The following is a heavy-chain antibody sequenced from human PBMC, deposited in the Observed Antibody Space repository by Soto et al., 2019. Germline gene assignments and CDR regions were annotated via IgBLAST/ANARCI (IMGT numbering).Heavy chain of an antibody. D-gene: IGHD1-20*01. Sequence: QVQLVQSGAEVKKPGASVKVSCKASGYTFTSYGISWVRQAPGQVLEWMGWISAYNGKKKYAQKLQGRVTMTTDTSTSTAYMELRSRRSDDTAVYYCARDAAIGMNDYWGQGTLVTVSS. CDR1: GYTFTSYG. CDR2: ISAYNGKK. CDR3: ARDAAIGMNDY. V-gene: IGHV1-18*01. J-gene: IGHJ4*02.